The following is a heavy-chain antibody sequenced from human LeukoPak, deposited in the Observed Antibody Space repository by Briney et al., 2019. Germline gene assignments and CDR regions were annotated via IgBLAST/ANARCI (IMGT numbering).Heavy chain of an antibody. Sequence: SETLSLTCAVYGGSFSGYYWSWIRQPPGKGLEWIGEINHSGSTNYNPSPKSRVTISVDTSKNQFSLKLSSVTAADTAVYYCASRNYGIAVAGTVAIWGQGTMVTVSS. V-gene: IGHV4-34*01. CDR1: GGSFSGYY. J-gene: IGHJ3*02. D-gene: IGHD6-19*01. CDR2: INHSGST. CDR3: ASRNYGIAVAGTVAI.